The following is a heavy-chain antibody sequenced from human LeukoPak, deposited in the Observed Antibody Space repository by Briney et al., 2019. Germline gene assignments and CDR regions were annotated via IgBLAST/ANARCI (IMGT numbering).Heavy chain of an antibody. D-gene: IGHD6-6*01. V-gene: IGHV1-18*01. CDR1: GYTFTNYG. Sequence: ASVKVSCKASGYTFTNYGITWVRQAPGQGPAWMGHINPYNGNTNYAQNLQGRVTMTTDASSSTDYMELRSLTFDDTAVYYCARVTGSSISSRSLLYWGQGPPVTVSS. J-gene: IGHJ4*02. CDR2: INPYNGNT. CDR3: ARVTGSSISSRSLLY.